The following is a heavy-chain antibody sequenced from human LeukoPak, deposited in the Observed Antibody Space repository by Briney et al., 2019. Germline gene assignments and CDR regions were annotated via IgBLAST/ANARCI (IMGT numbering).Heavy chain of an antibody. V-gene: IGHV3-9*01. CDR3: AAGALYYYENSGYHY. CDR2: ISWNSGTI. D-gene: IGHD3-22*01. Sequence: GGSLRLSCAAPGFTFDDYAMHWVRQVPGKGLEWVSGISWNSGTIGYADSVKGRFTISRDNSKNSLYLQMNSLRSEDTAFYYCAAGALYYYENSGYHYWGQGTLVTVSS. J-gene: IGHJ4*02. CDR1: GFTFDDYA.